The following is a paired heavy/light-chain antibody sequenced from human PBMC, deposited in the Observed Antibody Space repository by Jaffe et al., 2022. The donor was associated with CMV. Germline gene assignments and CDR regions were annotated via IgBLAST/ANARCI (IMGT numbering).Light chain of an antibody. CDR3: QQYNSPLT. CDR2: KAS. CDR1: QSISSW. J-gene: IGKJ4*01. Sequence: DIQMTQSPSTLSASVGDRVTITCRASQSISSWLAWYQQKPGKAPKLLIYKASSLESGVPSRFSGSGSGTEFTLTISSLQPDDFATYYCQQYNSPLTFGGGTKVEIK. V-gene: IGKV1-5*03.
Heavy chain of an antibody. J-gene: IGHJ4*02. D-gene: IGHD2-21*02. Sequence: QVQLVESGGGLVKPGGSLRLSCAASGFTFSDYYMSWIRQAPGKGLEWVSYISSSSSYTNYADSVKGRFTISRDNAKNSLYLQMNSLRAEDTAVYYCARVICGGDCYLISYYFDYWGQGTLVTVSS. V-gene: IGHV3-11*06. CDR1: GFTFSDYY. CDR3: ARVICGGDCYLISYYFDY. CDR2: ISSSSSYT.